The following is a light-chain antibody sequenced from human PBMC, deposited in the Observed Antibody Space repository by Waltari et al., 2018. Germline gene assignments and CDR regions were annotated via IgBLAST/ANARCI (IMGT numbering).Light chain of an antibody. V-gene: IGKV1-5*03. CDR3: QQYNSYLLT. Sequence: DIQMTQSPSTLSASVGDRVTITCRASQSISSWLAWYQQKPGKAPKLLTYKTSSLESGGPSRFSGSGSGTEFTLTISSLQPDDFATYYCQQYNSYLLTFGGGTKVEIK. CDR1: QSISSW. CDR2: KTS. J-gene: IGKJ4*01.